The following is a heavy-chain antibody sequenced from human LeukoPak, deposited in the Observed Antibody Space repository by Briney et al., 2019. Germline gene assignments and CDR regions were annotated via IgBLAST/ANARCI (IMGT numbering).Heavy chain of an antibody. J-gene: IGHJ4*02. CDR1: GGTFSSYP. CDR3: ASLDSKAVAIDY. Sequence: SVTVSCTASGGTFSSYPISWVRQGPGQGLEWMGRIITILAIANYAQKFQGRVTITTDESTSTAYMELSSLRCEDTAVYYCASLDSKAVAIDYWGQGTLITVSS. CDR2: IITILAIA. D-gene: IGHD6-19*01. V-gene: IGHV1-69*02.